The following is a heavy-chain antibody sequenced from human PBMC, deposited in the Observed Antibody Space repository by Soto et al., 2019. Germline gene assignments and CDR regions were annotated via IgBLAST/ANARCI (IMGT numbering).Heavy chain of an antibody. CDR3: ALKVVTYYDN. CDR2: INPAGGTT. V-gene: IGHV1-46*01. Sequence: QVQLVQSGAEVKKPGASVRISCRASGYSFTSTYVHWVRQAPGQGPEGMGIINPAGGTTYYAQKFQGRLTITSDTSPDTVFTDLNDLTSEDTAVYFCALKVVTYYDNWGQGTLLTVSS. J-gene: IGHJ4*02. D-gene: IGHD2-21*02. CDR1: GYSFTSTY.